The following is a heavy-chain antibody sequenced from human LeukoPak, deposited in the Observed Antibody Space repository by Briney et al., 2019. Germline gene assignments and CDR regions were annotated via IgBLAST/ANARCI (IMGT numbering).Heavy chain of an antibody. CDR3: ARVSSWSRPFDY. CDR1: GFTFSSYG. Sequence: SGGSLRLSCAASGFTFSSYGMHWVRQAPGKGLEWVAVIWYDGSNKYYTDSVEGRFTISRDNSKNTLYLQMNSLRAEDTAVYYCARVSSWSRPFDYWGQGTLVTVSS. D-gene: IGHD6-13*01. V-gene: IGHV3-33*01. J-gene: IGHJ4*02. CDR2: IWYDGSNK.